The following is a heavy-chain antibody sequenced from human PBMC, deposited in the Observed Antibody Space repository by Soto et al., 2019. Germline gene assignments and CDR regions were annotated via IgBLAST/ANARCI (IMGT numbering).Heavy chain of an antibody. V-gene: IGHV1-2*02. CDR1: GYTFTGYF. CDR3: ARGGGTILAPLP. Sequence: QVQLVQSGAEVKKPGASVKVSCKASGYTFTGYFMHWVRQAPGQGLEWMGWINPNSGATKYAQKFRGRVTLSRDTSIRTAYMEWAGLRSDDTAVYYCARGGGTILAPLPWGQGTQVTVSS. J-gene: IGHJ5*02. D-gene: IGHD3-3*01. CDR2: INPNSGAT.